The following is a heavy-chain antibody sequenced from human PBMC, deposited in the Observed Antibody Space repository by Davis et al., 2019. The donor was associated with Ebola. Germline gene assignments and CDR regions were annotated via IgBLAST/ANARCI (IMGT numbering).Heavy chain of an antibody. V-gene: IGHV3-48*04. Sequence: GGSLRLSCAASGFTFSSYSMNWARQAPGKGLEWVSYISSSGSTIYYADSVKGRFTISRDNAKNSLYLQMNSLRAEDTAVYYCARGSYCSSTSCYYYLSGPFDPWGQGTLVTVSS. CDR3: ARGSYCSSTSCYYYLSGPFDP. CDR2: ISSSGSTI. J-gene: IGHJ5*02. CDR1: GFTFSSYS. D-gene: IGHD2-2*01.